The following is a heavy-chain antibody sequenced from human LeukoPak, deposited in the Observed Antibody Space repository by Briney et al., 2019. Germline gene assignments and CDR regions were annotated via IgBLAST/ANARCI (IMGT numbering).Heavy chain of an antibody. CDR1: GFTLDYYA. V-gene: IGHV3-9*01. D-gene: IGHD5-12*01. CDR2: ISWNSGSI. J-gene: IGHJ4*02. CDR3: AKARYSGYDSLPDY. Sequence: GGSVRLSCAASGFTLDYYAMHWVRQAPGKGLEGVSGISWNSGSIGYADSVKGRFTISRDNAKNSLYLQMNSLRAEDTALYYCAKARYSGYDSLPDYWGQGTLVTVSS.